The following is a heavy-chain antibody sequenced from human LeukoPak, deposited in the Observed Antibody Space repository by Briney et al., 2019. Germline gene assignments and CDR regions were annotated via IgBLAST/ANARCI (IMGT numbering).Heavy chain of an antibody. CDR2: ISGSGGST. CDR1: GFTFSSYA. V-gene: IGHV3-23*01. J-gene: IGHJ4*02. Sequence: GGSLRLSCAASGFTFSSYAMTWVRQAPGKGLEWVPAISGSGGSTYYADSVKGRFTISRDNSKNTLYLQMNSLRAEDTAVYYCAKDSSVGGNDYWGQGTLVTVSS. CDR3: AKDSSVGGNDY. D-gene: IGHD4-23*01.